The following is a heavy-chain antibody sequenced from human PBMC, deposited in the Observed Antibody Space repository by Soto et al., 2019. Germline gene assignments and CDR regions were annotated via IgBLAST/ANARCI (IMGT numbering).Heavy chain of an antibody. J-gene: IGHJ6*03. CDR2: INHSGST. CDR1: GGSFSGYY. D-gene: IGHD3-3*01. CDR3: ARGGVIWSGKPYYYYMDV. V-gene: IGHV4-34*01. Sequence: QVQLQQWGAGLLKPSETLSLTCAVYGGSFSGYYWSWIRQPPGKGLEWIGEINHSGSTNYNPSLKSRVTISVDTSKNQFSLKLSSVTAADTAVYYCARGGVIWSGKPYYYYMDVWGKGTTVTVSS.